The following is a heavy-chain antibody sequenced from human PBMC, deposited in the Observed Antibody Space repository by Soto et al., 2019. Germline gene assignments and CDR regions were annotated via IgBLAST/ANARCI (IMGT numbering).Heavy chain of an antibody. D-gene: IGHD3-10*01. V-gene: IGHV3-53*01. Sequence: EVQLVEAGGGLIQPGGSLRLSCAVSGFTVSNNYMSWVRQAPGKGLEGVSVIYSGGYTAYGDSVKGRFTISRDNSKNTLYLQRNGLGAAGAAVFSCAARAGGGGYWGQGTLVTVSS. CDR2: IYSGGYT. J-gene: IGHJ4*02. CDR3: AARAGGGGY. CDR1: GFTVSNNY.